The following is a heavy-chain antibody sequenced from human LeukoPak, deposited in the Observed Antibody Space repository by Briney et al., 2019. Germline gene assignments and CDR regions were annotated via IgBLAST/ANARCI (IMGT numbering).Heavy chain of an antibody. CDR2: IISSNSST. J-gene: IGHJ4*02. D-gene: IGHD3-22*01. Sequence: GGSLRLSCAASGFTFSDYYMSWIRQATGKGLEWVSYIISSNSSTHYADSVKGRFTISRDNAKNSLYLQMNSLRAEDTAVYYCARDKNLYYDSSGYYPTRFDYWGQGTLVTVSS. CDR1: GFTFSDYY. V-gene: IGHV3-11*05. CDR3: ARDKNLYYDSSGYYPTRFDY.